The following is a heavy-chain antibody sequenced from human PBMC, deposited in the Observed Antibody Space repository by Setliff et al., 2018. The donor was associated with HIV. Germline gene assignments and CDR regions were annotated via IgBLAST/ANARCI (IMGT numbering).Heavy chain of an antibody. J-gene: IGHJ5*02. CDR2: IIPISGTA. D-gene: IGHD2-2*01. V-gene: IGHV1-69*05. CDR3: ARDFGGYCSSMSCPGLFDP. CDR1: GGTFSNYG. Sequence: SVKVSCKASGGTFSNYGMSWVRQAPGQGLEWMGGIIPISGTANYAQKFQGRVTITTDESTSTAYMELSVLRSEDTAVYYCARDFGGYCSSMSCPGLFDPWGQGTLVTVSS.